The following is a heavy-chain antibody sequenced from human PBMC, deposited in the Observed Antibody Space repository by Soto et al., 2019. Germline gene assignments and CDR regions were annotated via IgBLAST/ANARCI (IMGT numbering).Heavy chain of an antibody. D-gene: IGHD6-19*01. CDR3: ASRSSGWYFDY. CDR2: ISGSGSST. J-gene: IGHJ4*02. Sequence: GGSLRLSCVASGFTFSSSGMSWVRQAPGKGLEWVSVISGSGSSTYYADSVKGRFTISRDNSKNTLYLQMNSLRAEDTAVYYCASRSSGWYFDYWGQGTLVTVSS. CDR1: GFTFSSSG. V-gene: IGHV3-23*01.